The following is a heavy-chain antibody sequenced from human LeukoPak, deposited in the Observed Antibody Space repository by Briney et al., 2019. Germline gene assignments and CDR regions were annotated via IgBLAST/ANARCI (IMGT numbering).Heavy chain of an antibody. J-gene: IGHJ4*02. CDR1: GFTFSSHW. V-gene: IGHV3-7*05. CDR2: IKEDGSEK. D-gene: IGHD1-26*01. Sequence: GGSLRLSFAAPGFTFSSHWMNWVRQAPGKGLEWVANIKEDGSEKYYVDSVKGRFTISRDNAKNSLCLQMNSLRAEDTAIYYCVRSGGYWGQGTLVTVSS. CDR3: VRSGGY.